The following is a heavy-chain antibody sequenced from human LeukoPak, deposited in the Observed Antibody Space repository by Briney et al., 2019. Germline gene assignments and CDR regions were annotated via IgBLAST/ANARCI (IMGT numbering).Heavy chain of an antibody. CDR1: GGSISSYY. D-gene: IGHD3-10*01. V-gene: IGHV4-59*01. Sequence: SETLSLTCTVSGGSISSYYWSWIRQPPGKGLEWIGYIYHSGSTNYNPSLKSRVTISLDTSKNQFSLKLSSVTAADTAVYYCARDLVRGAYDYWGQGTLVTVSS. CDR2: IYHSGST. CDR3: ARDLVRGAYDY. J-gene: IGHJ4*02.